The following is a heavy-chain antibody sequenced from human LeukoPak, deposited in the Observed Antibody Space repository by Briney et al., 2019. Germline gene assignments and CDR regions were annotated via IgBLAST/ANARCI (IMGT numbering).Heavy chain of an antibody. D-gene: IGHD3-10*01. J-gene: IGHJ4*02. CDR3: AREKVRGVIITNYFDY. Sequence: PGGSLRLSCAASGFTFSDYYMSWIRQAPGKGLEWVSYISSSGSTIYYADSVKGRFTISRDNAKNSLYLQMNSLRAEDTAVYYCAREKVRGVIITNYFDYWGQGTLVTVSS. V-gene: IGHV3-11*01. CDR2: ISSSGSTI. CDR1: GFTFSDYY.